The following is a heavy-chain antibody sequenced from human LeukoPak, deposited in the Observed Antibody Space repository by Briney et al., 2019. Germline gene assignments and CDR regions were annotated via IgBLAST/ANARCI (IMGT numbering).Heavy chain of an antibody. J-gene: IGHJ4*02. CDR3: ARVLEWLYYYDSSGYSH. Sequence: GGSLRLSCVASGFTFSSYWMHWVRQAPGKGLVWVSRINSDGSSTSYADSVKGRFTISRDNAKNTLYLQMNSLRAEDTAVYYCARVLEWLYYYDSSGYSHWGQGTLVTVSS. CDR2: INSDGSST. V-gene: IGHV3-74*01. CDR1: GFTFSSYW. D-gene: IGHD3-22*01.